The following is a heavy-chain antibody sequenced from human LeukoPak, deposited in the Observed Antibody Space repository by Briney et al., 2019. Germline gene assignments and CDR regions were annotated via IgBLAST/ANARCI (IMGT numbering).Heavy chain of an antibody. CDR1: GGSFSGYY. CDR2: INHSGIT. J-gene: IGHJ5*02. V-gene: IGHV4-34*01. D-gene: IGHD3-10*01. Sequence: PSETLSLTCAVYGGSFSGYYWSWIRQPPGKGLVWIGEINHSGITNYNPSLKSRVTISVDTSKNQFSLKLSSVTAADTAVYYCAKGRGITMVPGVIHWFDPWGQGTLVTVSS. CDR3: AKGRGITMVPGVIHWFDP.